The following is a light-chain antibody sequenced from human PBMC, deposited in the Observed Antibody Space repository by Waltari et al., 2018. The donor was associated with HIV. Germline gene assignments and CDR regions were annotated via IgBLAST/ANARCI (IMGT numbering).Light chain of an antibody. CDR3: QQHYSYPYT. Sequence: EIVMTQSPATLSVSPGERATLSCRASQSVSSNLVWYQQKPGQAPRLLIYGASTRATGIPARFSGSGSGTEFTLTISNLQPEDSATYFCQQHYSYPYTFGQGTKLE. CDR2: GAS. V-gene: IGKV3-15*01. CDR1: QSVSSN. J-gene: IGKJ2*01.